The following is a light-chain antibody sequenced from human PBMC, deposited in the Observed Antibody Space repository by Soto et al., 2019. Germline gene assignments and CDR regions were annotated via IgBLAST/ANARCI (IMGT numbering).Light chain of an antibody. CDR1: QSLSSGY. Sequence: ELVLTQSPGTMSLSPGERVTLSCRSSQSLSSGYLAWYQQKFGQAPRLLIYGASTRATGIPARFSGSGSGTDFTLTISSLAPEEFAIYYCHKRQSWPRTFGKGTKVDIK. CDR2: GAS. CDR3: HKRQSWPRT. J-gene: IGKJ1*01. V-gene: IGKV3-20*01.